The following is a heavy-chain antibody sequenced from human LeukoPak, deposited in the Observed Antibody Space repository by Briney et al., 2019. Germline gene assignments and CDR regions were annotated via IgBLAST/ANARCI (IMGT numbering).Heavy chain of an antibody. CDR1: GFTFSSYG. CDR2: IRYDGSNK. D-gene: IGHD3-10*01. J-gene: IGHJ4*02. V-gene: IGHV3-30*02. Sequence: GGSLRLSCAASGFTFSSYGMHWVRQAPGKGLEWVAFIRYDGSNKYYADSVKGRITISRDNSKNTLYLQMNSLRTEDTAVYYCAKDWDDYYGSGSTFDYWGQGTQVTVST. CDR3: AKDWDDYYGSGSTFDY.